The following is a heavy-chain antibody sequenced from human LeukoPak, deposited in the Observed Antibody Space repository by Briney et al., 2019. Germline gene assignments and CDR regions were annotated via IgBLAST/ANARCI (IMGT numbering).Heavy chain of an antibody. Sequence: GASVKVSCKASGYTFTSYGIXXXRQAPGQGLEWMGXISXXNGNTNXXQKLQGRVTXXXXTSTSTAYMELRSLRSDDTAVYYCGYGGNSVDYWGQGTLVTVSS. D-gene: IGHD4-23*01. CDR3: GYGGNSVDY. CDR1: GYTFTSYG. V-gene: IGHV1-18*01. CDR2: ISXXNGNT. J-gene: IGHJ4*02.